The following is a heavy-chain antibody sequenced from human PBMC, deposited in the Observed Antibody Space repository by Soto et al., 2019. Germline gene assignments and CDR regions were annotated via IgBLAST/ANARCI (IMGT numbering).Heavy chain of an antibody. J-gene: IGHJ6*02. CDR1: GFTFRYYT. CDR2: ISSSGDII. V-gene: IGHV3-23*01. D-gene: IGHD2-2*01. CDR3: ADPVPAATHYDYYDMDV. Sequence: EVQLLESGGGLVQPGGSLRLSCAASGFTFRYYTMSWVRQAPGKGLEWVSAISSSGDIIYYADSVKGRFTISRDNTQNTLYRQMNRLRADDTAVYSCADPVPAATHYDYYDMDVWGQGTTVTVSS.